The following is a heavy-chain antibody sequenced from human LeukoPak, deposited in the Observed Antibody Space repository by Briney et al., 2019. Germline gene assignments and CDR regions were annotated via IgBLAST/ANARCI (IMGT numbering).Heavy chain of an antibody. CDR2: IRNDGSKE. V-gene: IGHV3-30*02. CDR3: AKDSVYIAPASVVASAAFDV. Sequence: GGSLRLSCAASGFTFRTYGIHWVRQAPGKGLEWVAFIRNDGSKEYFADSVKGRFTISRDNSRNTVSLQMSGLKSEDTGYYCAKDSVYIAPASVVASAAFDVCGLGTMVTVSS. D-gene: IGHD2-8*01. J-gene: IGHJ3*01. CDR1: GFTFRTYG.